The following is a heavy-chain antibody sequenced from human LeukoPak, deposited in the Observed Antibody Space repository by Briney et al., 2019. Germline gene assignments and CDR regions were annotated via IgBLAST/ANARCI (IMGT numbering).Heavy chain of an antibody. J-gene: IGHJ4*02. Sequence: SETLSLTCAVYGGSFSGYYWSWIRQPPGKGLEWIGYIYYSGSTNYNPSLKSRVTISVDTSKNQFSLKLSSVTAADTAVYYCARATYYYDSSGYSSYFDYWGQGTLVTVSS. CDR1: GGSFSGYY. V-gene: IGHV4-59*08. CDR2: IYYSGST. CDR3: ARATYYYDSSGYSSYFDY. D-gene: IGHD3-22*01.